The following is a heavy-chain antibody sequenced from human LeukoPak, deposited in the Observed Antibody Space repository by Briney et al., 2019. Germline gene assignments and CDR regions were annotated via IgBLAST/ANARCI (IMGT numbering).Heavy chain of an antibody. CDR1: GFTFSTYW. CDR3: ASLFH. CDR2: INSDGSST. Sequence: PGGSLRLSCAASGFTFSTYWVHWVRQVPGKGLVWVSRINSDGSSTFYVDSVKGRFTISRDNAKNTLSLLMNSLRPEDTAVYYCASLFHWGQGTLVTVSS. D-gene: IGHD3-10*01. V-gene: IGHV3-74*01. J-gene: IGHJ4*02.